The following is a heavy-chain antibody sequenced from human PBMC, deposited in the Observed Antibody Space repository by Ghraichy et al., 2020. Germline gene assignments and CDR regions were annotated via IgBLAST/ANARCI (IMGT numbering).Heavy chain of an antibody. Sequence: GESLDISCAASGFTFSSYSMNWVRQAPGKGLEWVSSISSSSSYIYYADSVKGRFTISRDNAKNSLYLQMNSLRAEDTAVYYCARGYMVRGVRLSPFDYWGQGTLVTVSS. CDR2: ISSSSSYI. V-gene: IGHV3-21*01. D-gene: IGHD3-10*01. CDR3: ARGYMVRGVRLSPFDY. J-gene: IGHJ4*02. CDR1: GFTFSSYS.